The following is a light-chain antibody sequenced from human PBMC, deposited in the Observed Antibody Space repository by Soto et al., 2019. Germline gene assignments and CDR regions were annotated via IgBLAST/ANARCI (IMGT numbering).Light chain of an antibody. CDR1: QSISSR. CDR2: DAS. Sequence: DIQMTQSPSTLSASVGDRVTITCRASQSISSRLAWYQQKPGKAPKLLIYDASSLESGVPSRFSGSGSGTEFTRTISSLQPDDFATYYCQQYNSYPYAFGQGTKLYIK. CDR3: QQYNSYPYA. J-gene: IGKJ2*01. V-gene: IGKV1-5*01.